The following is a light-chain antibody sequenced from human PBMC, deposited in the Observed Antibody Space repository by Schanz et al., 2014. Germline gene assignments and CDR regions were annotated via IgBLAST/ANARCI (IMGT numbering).Light chain of an antibody. Sequence: QSALTQPASVSGSPGQSITISCTGTSSDVGGYNYVTWYQQYPGKAPKVIIYDVSDRPSGVSNRFSGSKSGNTASLTISGLQTEDEADYYCSSYTSSSSPWVFGGGTKLTVL. CDR3: SSYTSSSSPWV. V-gene: IGLV2-14*03. J-gene: IGLJ3*02. CDR2: DVS. CDR1: SSDVGGYNY.